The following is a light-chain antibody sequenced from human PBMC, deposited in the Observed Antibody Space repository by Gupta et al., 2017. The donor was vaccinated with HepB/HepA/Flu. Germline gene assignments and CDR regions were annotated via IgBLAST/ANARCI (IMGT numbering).Light chain of an antibody. CDR1: SSDIGGFDA. CDR3: SSHRSDNTMGV. Sequence: SALTPPASVSGSPGQSITISCTGSSSDIGGFDAVSWYQQFPGTAPKLLIYIVSNRPSGVAYRFSGSKSGTTASLTLXGXQPEEEXDDYCSSHRSDNTMGVFGGGTKLTVL. CDR2: IVS. J-gene: IGLJ3*02. V-gene: IGLV2-14*01.